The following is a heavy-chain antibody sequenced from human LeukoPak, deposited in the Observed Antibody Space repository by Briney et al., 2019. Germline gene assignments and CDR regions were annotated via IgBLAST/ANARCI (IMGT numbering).Heavy chain of an antibody. V-gene: IGHV4-59*01. Sequence: SETLSLTCTVSGGSISSYYWSWIRQPPGKGLEWIGYIYYSGSTNYNPSLKSRVTISVDTPKNQFSLKLSSVTAADTAVYYCARDPEDYGSGSLWGQGTLVTVSS. CDR3: ARDPEDYGSGSL. D-gene: IGHD3-10*01. CDR1: GGSISSYY. CDR2: IYYSGST. J-gene: IGHJ4*02.